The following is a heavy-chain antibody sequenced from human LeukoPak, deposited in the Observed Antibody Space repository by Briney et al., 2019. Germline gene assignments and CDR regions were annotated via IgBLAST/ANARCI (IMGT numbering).Heavy chain of an antibody. CDR3: ARDLGAAGNYYYYYMDV. CDR1: GYTFTGYY. J-gene: IGHJ6*03. D-gene: IGHD3-16*01. V-gene: IGHV1-2*02. CDR2: INPNSGGT. Sequence: ASVKVSCKASGYTFTGYYMHWVRQAPGQGLEWMGWINPNSGGTNYAQKFQGRVTMTRDTSISTAYMELSRLRSDDTAVYYCARDLGAAGNYYYYYMDVWGKGTTVTVSS.